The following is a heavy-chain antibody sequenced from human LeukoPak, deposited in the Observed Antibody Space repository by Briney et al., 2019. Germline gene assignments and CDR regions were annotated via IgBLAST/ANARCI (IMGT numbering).Heavy chain of an antibody. CDR3: ATSEGNPYSTNLDF. CDR1: GGSISSSSYY. V-gene: IGHV4-39*07. Sequence: KPSETLSLTCTVSGGSISSSSYYWGWIRQPPGKGLEWIGSIYYSGSTYYNPSLKSRVTISVDTSKNQFSLKLSSVTAADTAVFYCATSEGNPYSTNLDFWGQGTLVTVSS. J-gene: IGHJ4*02. CDR2: IYYSGST. D-gene: IGHD1-1*01.